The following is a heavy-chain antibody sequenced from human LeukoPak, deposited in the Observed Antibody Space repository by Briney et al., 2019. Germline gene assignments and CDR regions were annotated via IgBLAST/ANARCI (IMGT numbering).Heavy chain of an antibody. Sequence: PGGSLRLSCAASGLTFSDAWMTWVRQAPGKGLEWVGLIRSKTSGGTTDYAAPVKGRFTISRDDSKDMMYLQMNSLKTEDTAVYYCTTDINTIYDNVYWGQGTLVTVSS. V-gene: IGHV3-15*01. J-gene: IGHJ4*02. CDR1: GLTFSDAW. CDR3: TTDINTIYDNVY. CDR2: IRSKTSGGTT. D-gene: IGHD5/OR15-5a*01.